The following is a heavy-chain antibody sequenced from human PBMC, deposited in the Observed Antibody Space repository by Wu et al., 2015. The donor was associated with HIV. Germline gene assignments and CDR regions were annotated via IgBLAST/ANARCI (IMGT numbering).Heavy chain of an antibody. CDR2: INLNTGDT. V-gene: IGHV1-2*02. D-gene: IGHD4-11*01. CDR1: KYTFTDYQ. Sequence: QVQLVQSGAEVKKPGASVKVSCKASKYTFTDYQMHWVRQAPGQGLEWMGWINLNTGDTNYAQKFQGRVTMTRDTSITTAYMELTRLRSDDTATYYCARDFTLTTPGLRHNWFGPWGQGTLVTVSS. J-gene: IGHJ5*02. CDR3: ARDFTLTTPGLRHNWFGP.